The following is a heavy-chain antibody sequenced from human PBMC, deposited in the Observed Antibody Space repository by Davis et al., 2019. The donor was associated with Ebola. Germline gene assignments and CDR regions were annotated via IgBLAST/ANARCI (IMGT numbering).Heavy chain of an antibody. CDR2: IRYDGSNK. CDR3: ARAPSGYSSSFDY. Sequence: PGGSLRLSCAASGFSFSSFGMHWVRQPPGKGLEWVAFIRYDGSNKYYADSVKGRLTISRDNSQNTLYLQMNSLRVEDTAVYYCARAPSGYSSSFDYWGQGTLVTVSS. D-gene: IGHD6-13*01. J-gene: IGHJ4*02. V-gene: IGHV3-30*02. CDR1: GFSFSSFG.